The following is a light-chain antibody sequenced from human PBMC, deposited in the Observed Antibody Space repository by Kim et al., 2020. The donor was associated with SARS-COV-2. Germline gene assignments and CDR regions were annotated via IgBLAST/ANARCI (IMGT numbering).Light chain of an antibody. V-gene: IGLV2-14*04. Sequence: GQSITISCTGTSSDVGGHNYVSWYQQHPGKAPKVMIYDVNKRPSGVSNRFSGSKSGNTASLTISGLQAEDEADYYCSSYTSSSTKVFGGGTQLTVL. J-gene: IGLJ3*02. CDR1: SSDVGGHNY. CDR3: SSYTSSSTKV. CDR2: DVN.